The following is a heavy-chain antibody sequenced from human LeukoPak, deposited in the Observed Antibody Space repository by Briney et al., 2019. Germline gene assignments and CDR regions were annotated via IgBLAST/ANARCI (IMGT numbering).Heavy chain of an antibody. Sequence: ASVKVSCKASGYTFTSYGISWVRQAPGQGLEWMGWISAYNGNTNYAQKFKGRITMTTDTSTNTGYMELRSLRSDDTAVYYCARSGDGNWFDPWGQGTLVTVSS. D-gene: IGHD7-27*01. CDR3: ARSGDGNWFDP. CDR2: ISAYNGNT. CDR1: GYTFTSYG. V-gene: IGHV1-18*01. J-gene: IGHJ5*02.